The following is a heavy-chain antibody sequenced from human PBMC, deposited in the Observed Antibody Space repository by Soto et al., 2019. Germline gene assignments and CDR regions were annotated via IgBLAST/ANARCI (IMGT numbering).Heavy chain of an antibody. CDR2: INHSGST. D-gene: IGHD3-3*02. Sequence: PSETLSLTCAVYGGSFSGYYWSWIRQPPGKGLEWIGEINHSGSTNYNPSLKSRVTISVDTSKNQFSLKLSSVTAADTAVFYCARGRQYYLFWSGYQNEGPHAMDVWGQGTTVTVSS. J-gene: IGHJ6*02. CDR1: GGSFSGYY. V-gene: IGHV4-34*01. CDR3: ARGRQYYLFWSGYQNEGPHAMDV.